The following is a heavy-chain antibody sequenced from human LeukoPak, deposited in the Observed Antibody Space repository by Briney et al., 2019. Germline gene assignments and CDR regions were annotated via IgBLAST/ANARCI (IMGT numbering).Heavy chain of an antibody. V-gene: IGHV1-46*01. CDR1: GYTFTSYY. CDR3: AKAMFGGGGAFDI. CDR2: INPSGGST. J-gene: IGHJ3*02. D-gene: IGHD3-10*02. Sequence: ASVKVSCKASGYTFTSYYMHWVRQAPGQGLEWMGIINPSGGSTSYAQKFQGRVTMTRDTSTSTVYMELSSLRAEDTAVYYCAKAMFGGGGAFDIWGQGTMVTVSS.